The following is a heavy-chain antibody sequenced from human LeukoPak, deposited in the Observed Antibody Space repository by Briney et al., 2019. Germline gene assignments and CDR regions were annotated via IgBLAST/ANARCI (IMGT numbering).Heavy chain of an antibody. Sequence: SGGSLRLSCATSGFTINKYWMTWVRQAPGKGLEWVANIKQDGSEKYYADSVKGRFTVSRDNAKNTLYLQMNSLRAEDTAVYYCARSNHGCHDYWGQGTLVTVSS. V-gene: IGHV3-7*01. CDR3: ARSNHGCHDY. CDR2: IKQDGSEK. J-gene: IGHJ4*02. D-gene: IGHD4-11*01. CDR1: GFTINKYW.